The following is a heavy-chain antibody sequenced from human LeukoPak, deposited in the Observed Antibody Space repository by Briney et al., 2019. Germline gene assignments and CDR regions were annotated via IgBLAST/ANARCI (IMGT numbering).Heavy chain of an antibody. D-gene: IGHD6-6*01. CDR2: ISGSGGGT. J-gene: IGHJ4*02. CDR1: GFTFSSYA. CDR3: AKAVAARPYPNY. V-gene: IGHV3-23*01. Sequence: PGGSLRLSCAASGFTFSSYAMSWVRQAPGKGLEWVSAISGSGGGTYYADSVKGRFTISRDNSKNTLYLQMNSLRAEDTAVYYCAKAVAARPYPNYWGQGTLVTVSS.